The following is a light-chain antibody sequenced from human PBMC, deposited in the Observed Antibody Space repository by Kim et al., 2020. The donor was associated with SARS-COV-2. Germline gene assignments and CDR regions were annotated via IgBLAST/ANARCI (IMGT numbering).Light chain of an antibody. CDR2: TAS. CDR3: QQTSSAPRT. Sequence: DIQMTQSPSSLSASVGDRVNITCRASQDISRYLNWYQQKPGKAPKLLIYTASSLQSGVPSRFTGSGSETDFTLTISSLQPEDFATYYCQQTSSAPRTFGQGTKVDIK. J-gene: IGKJ1*01. CDR1: QDISRY. V-gene: IGKV1-39*01.